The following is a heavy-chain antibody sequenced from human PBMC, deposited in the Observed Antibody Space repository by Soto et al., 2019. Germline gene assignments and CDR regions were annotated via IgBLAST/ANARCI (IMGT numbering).Heavy chain of an antibody. V-gene: IGHV1-18*01. CDR2: ISAYNGNT. J-gene: IGHJ4*02. D-gene: IGHD7-27*01. Sequence: ASVKVSCKASGYTFTSYGISWVRQAPGQGLEWMGWISAYNGNTNYAQKLQGRVTMTTDTSTSTAYMELRSLRSDDTAVYYCARERGRAGDSPTDYYFDYWGQGTLVTVSS. CDR3: ARERGRAGDSPTDYYFDY. CDR1: GYTFTSYG.